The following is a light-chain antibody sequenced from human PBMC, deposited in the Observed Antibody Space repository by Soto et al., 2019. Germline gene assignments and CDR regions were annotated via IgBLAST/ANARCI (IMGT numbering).Light chain of an antibody. CDR3: QQYNDSFPYT. V-gene: IGKV1-17*01. Sequence: IQMTQSPSSLSASVGDRVTITCRASQGIRTDLGWYQQKPGEAPKLLIYSASSLQSGVPSRFSGSRSGTEFTLTVSSLQPDDFATYYCQQYNDSFPYTFGQGTKVDIK. CDR2: SAS. J-gene: IGKJ2*01. CDR1: QGIRTD.